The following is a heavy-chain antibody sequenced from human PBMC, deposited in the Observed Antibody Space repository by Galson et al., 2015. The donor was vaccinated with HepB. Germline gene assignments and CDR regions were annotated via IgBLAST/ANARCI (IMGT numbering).Heavy chain of an antibody. J-gene: IGHJ4*02. Sequence: SLRLSCAASGFTFSSYAMSWVRQAPGKGLEWVSAISGSGDSTYSADSVKGRFTISRDNSKNTLYLQMNSLRAEDTAVYYCATTRPEVEYFDWLLLNLAGSAPDNWGQGTLVTVSS. D-gene: IGHD3-9*01. V-gene: IGHV3-23*01. CDR2: ISGSGDST. CDR3: ATTRPEVEYFDWLLLNLAGSAPDN. CDR1: GFTFSSYA.